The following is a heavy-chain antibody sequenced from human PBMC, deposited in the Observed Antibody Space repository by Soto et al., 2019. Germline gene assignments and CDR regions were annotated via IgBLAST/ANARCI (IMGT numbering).Heavy chain of an antibody. J-gene: IGHJ5*02. CDR2: IYYSGST. CDR3: ARAYCGGDCYSGNWFDP. Sequence: SETLSLTCTVCGGSVSSGSYYWSWIRQPPGKGLEWIGYIYYSGSTNYNPSLKSRVTISVDTSKNQFSLKLSSVTAADTAVYYCARAYCGGDCYSGNWFDPWGQGTLVTVSS. D-gene: IGHD2-21*02. CDR1: GGSVSSGSYY. V-gene: IGHV4-61*01.